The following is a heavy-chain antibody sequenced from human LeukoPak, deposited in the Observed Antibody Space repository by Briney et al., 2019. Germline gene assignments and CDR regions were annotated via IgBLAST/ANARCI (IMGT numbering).Heavy chain of an antibody. CDR3: ARDGETGTMYYYYMDV. CDR2: ISADNGNT. V-gene: IGHV1-18*01. Sequence: ASVKVSCKASGYTFTSYGISWVRQAPGQGLESMGWISADNGNTNYAEKVQGRVTMTTDTSTTTACMELRSLRSDDTAVYYCARDGETGTMYYYYMDVWGKGTTVTVSS. D-gene: IGHD1-7*01. CDR1: GYTFTSYG. J-gene: IGHJ6*03.